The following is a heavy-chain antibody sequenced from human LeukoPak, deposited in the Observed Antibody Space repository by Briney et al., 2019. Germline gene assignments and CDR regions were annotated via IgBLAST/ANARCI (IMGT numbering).Heavy chain of an antibody. Sequence: SETLSLTCTVSGGSISSYYWGWIRQPPGKGLEWIGSIYYSGSTYYNPSLKSRVTISVDTSKNQFSLKLSSVTAADTAVYYCASTRVGGVYAFDIWGQGTMVTVSS. V-gene: IGHV4-39*07. CDR2: IYYSGST. D-gene: IGHD2-8*02. CDR1: GGSISSYY. CDR3: ASTRVGGVYAFDI. J-gene: IGHJ3*02.